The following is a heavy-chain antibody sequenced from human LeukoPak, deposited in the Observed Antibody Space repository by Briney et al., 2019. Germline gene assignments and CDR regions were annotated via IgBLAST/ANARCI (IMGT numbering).Heavy chain of an antibody. D-gene: IGHD4-11*01. J-gene: IGHJ5*02. CDR2: TYTSGST. V-gene: IGHV4-4*07. Sequence: PSETLSLTCTVSGGSISSYYWSWIRQPAGKGLEWIGRTYTSGSTNYNPSLKSRVTMSVDTSKNQFSLKLSSVTAAETAVYYCARDTTTVTTDGWWFDPWGQGTLVTVSS. CDR3: ARDTTTVTTDGWWFDP. CDR1: GGSISSYY.